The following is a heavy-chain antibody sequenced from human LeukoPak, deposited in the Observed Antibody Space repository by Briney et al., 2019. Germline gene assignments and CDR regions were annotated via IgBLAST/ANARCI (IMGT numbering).Heavy chain of an antibody. Sequence: GGSLRLSCAASGFTFNSFSMNWVRQAPGKGLEWVSSISGNDGSSHYADFVKGRFTISRDNSKNTLHLQMNSLRAEDTAVYYCAKSLGVGGYTRYKGFDQWGQGTLVTVSS. CDR2: ISGNDGSS. D-gene: IGHD3-16*02. CDR3: AKSLGVGGYTRYKGFDQ. J-gene: IGHJ4*02. V-gene: IGHV3-23*01. CDR1: GFTFNSFS.